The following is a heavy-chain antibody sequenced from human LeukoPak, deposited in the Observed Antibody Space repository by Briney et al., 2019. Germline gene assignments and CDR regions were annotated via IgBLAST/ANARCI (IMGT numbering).Heavy chain of an antibody. CDR3: ARDLDPSSSPFPYYFDY. D-gene: IGHD6-6*01. CDR2: ISSSGTTI. CDR1: GFTFSSYE. V-gene: IGHV3-48*03. Sequence: GGSLRLSCAASGFTFSSYEMIWVRQAPGKGLEWVSYISSSGTTIYYADSVKGRFTISRDNAKNSLYLQMNSLRAEDTALYYCARDLDPSSSPFPYYFDYWGQGTLVTVSS. J-gene: IGHJ4*02.